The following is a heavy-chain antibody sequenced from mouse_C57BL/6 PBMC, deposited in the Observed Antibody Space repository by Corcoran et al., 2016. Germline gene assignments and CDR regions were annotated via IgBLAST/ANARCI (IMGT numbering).Heavy chain of an antibody. CDR1: GYTFTSYG. V-gene: IGHV1-81*01. CDR3: ARKGPYYYGSGAY. J-gene: IGHJ3*01. CDR2: SYPRSGNT. D-gene: IGHD1-1*01. Sequence: QVQLQQSGAELARPGASVKLSCKASGYTFTSYGISWVKQRTGQGLEWIGESYPRSGNTYYNEKFKGKATLNADKSSSTAYMELRSLTSEDSAVYFCARKGPYYYGSGAYWGQGTLVTVSA.